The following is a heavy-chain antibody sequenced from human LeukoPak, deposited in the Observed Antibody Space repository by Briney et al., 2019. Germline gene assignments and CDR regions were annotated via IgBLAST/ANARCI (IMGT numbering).Heavy chain of an antibody. J-gene: IGHJ4*02. D-gene: IGHD3-10*01. CDR3: ARGSPGYGSGNYHFDY. Sequence: SETLSLTCTVSGDSISSYYWSWLRQPAGKGLEWIGRIYSSGSINYNPSLKSRVTMSIDTSKNQLSLKLSSVTAADTAVYYCARGSPGYGSGNYHFDYWGQGSLVTVSS. V-gene: IGHV4-4*07. CDR1: GDSISSYY. CDR2: IYSSGSI.